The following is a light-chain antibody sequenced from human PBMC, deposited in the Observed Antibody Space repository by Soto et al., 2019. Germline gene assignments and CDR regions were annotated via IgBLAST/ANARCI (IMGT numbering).Light chain of an antibody. V-gene: IGLV2-14*01. CDR3: SSYTSSSTLYV. Sequence: QSALTQPASVSGSPGQSITISCTGTSSDVGRYNYVSWYQQHPGKAPKLMIHDVSNRPSGVSNRFSGSKSGNTASLTISGLQAEDEADYYCSSYTSSSTLYVFGTGTKLTVL. CDR2: DVS. J-gene: IGLJ1*01. CDR1: SSDVGRYNY.